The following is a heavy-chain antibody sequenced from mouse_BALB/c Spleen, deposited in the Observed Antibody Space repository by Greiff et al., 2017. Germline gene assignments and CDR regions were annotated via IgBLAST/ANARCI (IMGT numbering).Heavy chain of an antibody. CDR3: ARSGNYYGVFAY. J-gene: IGHJ3*01. Sequence: QVQLQQSGPELVKPGASVRISCKASGYTFTSYYIHWVKQRPGQGLEWIGWIYPGNVNTKYNEKFKGKATLTADKSSSTAYMQLSSLTSEDSAVYFCARSGNYYGVFAYWGQGTLVTVSA. CDR1: GYTFTSYY. D-gene: IGHD2-1*01. V-gene: IGHV1S56*01. CDR2: IYPGNVNT.